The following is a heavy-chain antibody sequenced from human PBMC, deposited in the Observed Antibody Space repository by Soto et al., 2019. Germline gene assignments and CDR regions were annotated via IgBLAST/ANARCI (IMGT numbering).Heavy chain of an antibody. CDR1: GFTFSSYS. CDR2: ISSSSSTI. CDR3: ARGDDFWSGYPSPPFDP. V-gene: IGHV3-48*01. J-gene: IGHJ5*02. D-gene: IGHD3-3*01. Sequence: GESLKISCAASGFTFSSYSMNWVRQAPGKGLEWVSYISSSSSTIYYADSVKGRFTISRDNAKNSLYLQMNSLRAEDTAVYYCARGDDFWSGYPSPPFDPWGQGTLVTVSS.